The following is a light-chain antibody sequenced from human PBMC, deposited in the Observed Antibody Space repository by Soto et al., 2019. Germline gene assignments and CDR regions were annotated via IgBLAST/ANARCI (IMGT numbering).Light chain of an antibody. CDR3: QQYNSYSWT. V-gene: IGKV1-5*01. J-gene: IGKJ1*01. CDR1: QGISSW. CDR2: DAS. Sequence: DIQMTQSPSSVSASVGDRFTITCRASQGISSWLAWYQQKPGKAPKLLIYDASTLESGVPSRFSGSRSGTEFTLTISSLQPDDFATYYCQQYNSYSWTFGQGTKVDIK.